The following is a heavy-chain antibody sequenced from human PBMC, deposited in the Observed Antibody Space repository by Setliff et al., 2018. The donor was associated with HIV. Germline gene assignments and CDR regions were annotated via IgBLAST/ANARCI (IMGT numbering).Heavy chain of an antibody. CDR3: ARGGSGYRIDY. Sequence: SETLSLTCAVSGYSISSGYYWGWIRQPPGRGLEWIGSIYHSGSTYYNPSLKSRVTISVDTSENQFSLKLSSVTAADTAVYYCARGGSGYRIDYWGQGTLVTVSS. CDR2: IYHSGST. J-gene: IGHJ4*02. CDR1: GYSISSGYY. V-gene: IGHV4-38-2*01. D-gene: IGHD3-22*01.